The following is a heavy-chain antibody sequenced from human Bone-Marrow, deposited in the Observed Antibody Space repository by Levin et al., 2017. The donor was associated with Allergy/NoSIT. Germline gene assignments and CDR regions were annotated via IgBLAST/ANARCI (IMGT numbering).Heavy chain of an antibody. J-gene: IGHJ4*02. CDR3: AREEGSGSYYNLY. CDR1: GFTFSDYY. D-gene: IGHD3-10*01. V-gene: IGHV3-11*05. CDR2: ISSSSSYT. Sequence: GGSLRLSCAASGFTFSDYYMSWIRQAPGKGLEWVSYISSSSSYTNYADSVKGRFTISRDNAKNSLYLQMNSLRAEDTAVYYCAREEGSGSYYNLYWGQGTLVTVSS.